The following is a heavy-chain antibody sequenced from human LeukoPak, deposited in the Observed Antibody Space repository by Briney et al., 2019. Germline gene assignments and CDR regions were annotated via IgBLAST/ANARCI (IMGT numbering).Heavy chain of an antibody. J-gene: IGHJ5*02. Sequence: GESLKISCKSSGYSFTTYWIGWVRQMPGKGLEWMGIIYPGDSDTRYSQSFQGQVTISADKSISTAYLQWSSLKASDTAMYYCARHKEGSGSYWLDPWGQGTLVTVSS. D-gene: IGHD3-10*01. CDR1: GYSFTTYW. CDR2: IYPGDSDT. V-gene: IGHV5-51*01. CDR3: ARHKEGSGSYWLDP.